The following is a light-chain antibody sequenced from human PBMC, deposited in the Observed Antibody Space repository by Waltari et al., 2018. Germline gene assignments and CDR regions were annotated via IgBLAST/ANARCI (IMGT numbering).Light chain of an antibody. J-gene: IGLJ1*01. CDR2: DVT. Sequence: QSALTQPRSVSGSPGQSVTISCTGTSSDVGGYNYVSWYQQHPGKAPKSMIYDVTKRPSGVPDRFSGSKSGNTASLTISGLQAEDEADYYCCSYAGSYNFVFGSGTTVTVL. CDR3: CSYAGSYNFV. V-gene: IGLV2-11*01. CDR1: SSDVGGYNY.